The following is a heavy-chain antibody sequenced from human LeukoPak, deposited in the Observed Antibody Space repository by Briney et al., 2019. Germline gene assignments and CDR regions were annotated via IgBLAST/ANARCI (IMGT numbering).Heavy chain of an antibody. D-gene: IGHD2-2*01. J-gene: IGHJ6*03. CDR3: AKVYCSSTSCYLGDYYYMDV. CDR2: ISGSGGST. Sequence: GGSLRLSCAASGFTFSSYAMSWVSQAPGKGLEWVSAISGSGGSTYYADSAKGRFTISRDNSKNTLYLQMNSLRAEDTAVYYCAKVYCSSTSCYLGDYYYMDVWGKGTTVTVSS. CDR1: GFTFSSYA. V-gene: IGHV3-23*01.